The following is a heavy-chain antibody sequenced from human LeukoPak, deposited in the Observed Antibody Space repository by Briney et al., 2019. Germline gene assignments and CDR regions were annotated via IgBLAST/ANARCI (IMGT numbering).Heavy chain of an antibody. CDR1: GGSISSGGYY. CDR3: ARTGAGDYYYDSSGYYMDY. D-gene: IGHD3-22*01. V-gene: IGHV4-31*03. J-gene: IGHJ4*02. Sequence: PSETLSLTCTVSGGSISSGGYYWSWLRQHPGKGLEWIGYIYYSGSTYYNPSLKSRVTISVDTSKNQFSLKLSSVTAADTAVYYCARTGAGDYYYDSSGYYMDYWGQGTLVTVSS. CDR2: IYYSGST.